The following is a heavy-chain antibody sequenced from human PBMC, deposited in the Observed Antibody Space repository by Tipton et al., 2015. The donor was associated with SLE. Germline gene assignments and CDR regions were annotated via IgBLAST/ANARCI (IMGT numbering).Heavy chain of an antibody. CDR1: GGSISSYY. CDR2: IYYSGST. J-gene: IGHJ3*02. D-gene: IGHD2-2*01. Sequence: TLSLTCTVSGGSISSYYWSWIRQPPGKGLEWIGYIYYSGSTNYNPSLKSRVTISVDTSKNQFSLKLSSVTAADTAVYYCAREGRYCSSTSCGFEAFDIWGQGTMVTVSS. V-gene: IGHV4-59*01. CDR3: AREGRYCSSTSCGFEAFDI.